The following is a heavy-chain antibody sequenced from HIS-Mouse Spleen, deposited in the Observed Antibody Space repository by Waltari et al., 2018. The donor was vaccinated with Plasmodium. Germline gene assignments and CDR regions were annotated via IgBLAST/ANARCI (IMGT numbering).Heavy chain of an antibody. D-gene: IGHD3-22*01. V-gene: IGHV4-34*01. CDR2: INHSGST. Sequence: QVQLQQWGAGLLKPSETLSLTCAVYGGSFSGYYWSWIRQPPGKGLEWIGEINHSGSTNYNPSLKSRVTISVDTSKNQFSRKLSSVTAADTAVYYCARAPKRRNYYDSSGYRPAEYFQHWGQGTLVTVSS. CDR3: ARAPKRRNYYDSSGYRPAEYFQH. J-gene: IGHJ1*01. CDR1: GGSFSGYY.